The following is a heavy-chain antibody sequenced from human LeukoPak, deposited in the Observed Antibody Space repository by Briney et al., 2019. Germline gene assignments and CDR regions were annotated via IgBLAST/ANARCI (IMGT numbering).Heavy chain of an antibody. CDR1: GGSISSGGYS. V-gene: IGHV4-30-2*01. J-gene: IGHJ6*02. CDR3: ARTYYYDSSGYYPHYGMDV. Sequence: SETLSLTCAVSGGSISSGGYSWSWIRQPPGKGLEWIGYIYHSGSTYYNPSLKSRVTISVDRSKSQFSLKLSSVTAADTAVYYCARTYYYDSSGYYPHYGMDVWGQGTTVTVSS. D-gene: IGHD3-22*01. CDR2: IYHSGST.